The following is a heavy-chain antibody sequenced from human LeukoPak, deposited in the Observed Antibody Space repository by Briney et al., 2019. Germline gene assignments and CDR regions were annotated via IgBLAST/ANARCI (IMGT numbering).Heavy chain of an antibody. V-gene: IGHV3-66*01. J-gene: IGHJ4*02. Sequence: GGSLRLSCAASGFTVSSNYMSWVRQAPGKGLEWVSVIYSGGRTYYADSVKGRFTISRDNSKNTLYLQMNSLRAEDTAVYYCAREGYYDSSGFSPWWYFDYWGQGTLVTVSS. CDR1: GFTVSSNY. CDR2: IYSGGRT. CDR3: AREGYYDSSGFSPWWYFDY. D-gene: IGHD3-22*01.